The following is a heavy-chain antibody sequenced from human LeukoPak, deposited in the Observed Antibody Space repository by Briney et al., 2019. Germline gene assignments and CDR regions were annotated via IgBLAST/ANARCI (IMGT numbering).Heavy chain of an antibody. Sequence: GGSLRLSCAASGFTFSSNWMSWVRQAPGKGLEWVANIKQDGSEKYYVDSVKGRFTISRDNAKNTLYLQLNSLRAEDTAIYYCARSQGPYDYWGQGTLVTVSS. V-gene: IGHV3-7*01. CDR1: GFTFSSNW. CDR3: ARSQGPYDY. J-gene: IGHJ4*02. CDR2: IKQDGSEK.